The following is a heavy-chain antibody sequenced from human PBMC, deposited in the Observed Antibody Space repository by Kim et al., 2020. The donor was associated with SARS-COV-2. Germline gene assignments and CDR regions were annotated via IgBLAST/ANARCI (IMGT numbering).Heavy chain of an antibody. J-gene: IGHJ4*02. CDR2: IWYDGSKK. CDR3: ANGGSSSSWAHLY. Sequence: GGSLRLSCAASGFTFSSYGMHWVRQAPGKGLEWVADIWYDGSKKYYVDSVKGRFTISRDNSKNTLYLQMNSLRSEDTAVYYCANGGSSSSWAHLYWGQGTLGTVSA. D-gene: IGHD2-2*01. V-gene: IGHV3-33*06. CDR1: GFTFSSYG.